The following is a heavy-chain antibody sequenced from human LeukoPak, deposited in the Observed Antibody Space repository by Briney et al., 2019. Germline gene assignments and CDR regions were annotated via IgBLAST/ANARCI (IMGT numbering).Heavy chain of an antibody. Sequence: SETLSLTCTVSGYSISSGHYWSWIRQPPGKALEWIGNIYHNGSTYYNPSLKSRVTISVDTSKNQFSLTLSSVTAADTAVYYCARDRYCSGGSCYAGLDYWGQGTLVTVSS. D-gene: IGHD2-15*01. CDR1: GYSISSGHY. CDR2: IYHNGST. J-gene: IGHJ4*02. CDR3: ARDRYCSGGSCYAGLDY. V-gene: IGHV4-38-2*02.